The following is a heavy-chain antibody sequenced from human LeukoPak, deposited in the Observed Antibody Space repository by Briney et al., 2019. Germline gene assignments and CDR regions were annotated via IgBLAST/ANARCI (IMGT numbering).Heavy chain of an antibody. D-gene: IGHD3-16*02. CDR3: ARLSSGYLRQYNWFDP. V-gene: IGHV3-21*01. Sequence: GGSLRLSCAASGFTFSSYGMSWVRQAPGKGLEWVSSISSSSSYIYYADSVKGRFTISRDNAKNSLYLQMNSLRAEDTAVYYCARLSSGYLRQYNWFDPWGQGTLVTVSS. CDR2: ISSSSSYI. CDR1: GFTFSSYG. J-gene: IGHJ5*02.